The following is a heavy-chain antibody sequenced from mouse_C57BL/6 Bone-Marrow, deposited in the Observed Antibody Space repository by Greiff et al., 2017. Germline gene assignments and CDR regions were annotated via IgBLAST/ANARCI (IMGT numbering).Heavy chain of an antibody. D-gene: IGHD1-1*01. V-gene: IGHV1-19*01. Sequence: EVQLQQSGPVLVKPGASVKMSCKASGYTFTDYYMNWVKQSHGKSLEWIGVINPYNGGTSYNQKFKGKATLTVDKSSSTAYMELNSLTSEDSAVYYCARSGTVNWYFDVWGTGTTVTVSS. CDR2: INPYNGGT. CDR3: ARSGTVNWYFDV. J-gene: IGHJ1*03. CDR1: GYTFTDYY.